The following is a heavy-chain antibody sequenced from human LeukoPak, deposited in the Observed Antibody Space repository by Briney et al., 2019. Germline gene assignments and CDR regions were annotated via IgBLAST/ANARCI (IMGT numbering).Heavy chain of an antibody. V-gene: IGHV4-30-2*01. J-gene: IGHJ5*02. CDR3: ARGFLLREIPGSWFDP. D-gene: IGHD3-10*01. CDR1: GASISSGDYS. Sequence: SQTLSLTCAVSGASISSGDYSWSWIRQPPGKGLEWIGNIYHTGHTFYNPSLKSRVTMSVDRSNNQFSLRLTSVTAADTAVYYCARGFLLREIPGSWFDPWGQGTLVTVSP. CDR2: IYHTGHT.